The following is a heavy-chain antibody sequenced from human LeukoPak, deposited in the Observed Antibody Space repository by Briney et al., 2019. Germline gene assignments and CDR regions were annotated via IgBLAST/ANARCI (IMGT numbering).Heavy chain of an antibody. CDR3: ASDLPSYYSNYVTDY. Sequence: RGSLRLSCAASGFTFSSYWMHWVRQAPGKGLVWVSRINTDGSSTSYADSVKGRFTISRDNAKNTLYLQMNSLRAEDTAVYYCASDLPSYYSNYVTDYWGQGTLVTVSS. V-gene: IGHV3-74*01. J-gene: IGHJ4*02. CDR2: INTDGSST. CDR1: GFTFSSYW. D-gene: IGHD4-11*01.